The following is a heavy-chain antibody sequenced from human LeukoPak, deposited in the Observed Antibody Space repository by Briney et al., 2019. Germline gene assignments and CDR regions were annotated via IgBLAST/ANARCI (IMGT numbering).Heavy chain of an antibody. V-gene: IGHV3-33*01. Sequence: PGRSLRLSCAASGFTFSNYGMHWVRQAPGKGLEWVAVIWFDGINKYYADSVKGRFTISRDNSKNTLYLQMSSLRAEDTAVYYCARDGVAGYGMDVWGQGTTVTVSS. J-gene: IGHJ6*02. CDR3: ARDGVAGYGMDV. CDR2: IWFDGINK. CDR1: GFTFSNYG. D-gene: IGHD6-19*01.